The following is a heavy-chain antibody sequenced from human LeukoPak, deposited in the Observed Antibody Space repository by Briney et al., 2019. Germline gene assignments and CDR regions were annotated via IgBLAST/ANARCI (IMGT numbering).Heavy chain of an antibody. CDR2: INHSGST. D-gene: IGHD3-9*01. CDR1: GASISSYY. Sequence: PSETLSLTCTVSGASISSYYWSWIRQPPGKGLEWIGEINHSGSTNYNPSLKSRVTISVDTSKNQFSLKLSSVTAADTAVYYCASPLRYFDTNDAFDIWGQGTMVAVSS. V-gene: IGHV4-34*01. CDR3: ASPLRYFDTNDAFDI. J-gene: IGHJ3*02.